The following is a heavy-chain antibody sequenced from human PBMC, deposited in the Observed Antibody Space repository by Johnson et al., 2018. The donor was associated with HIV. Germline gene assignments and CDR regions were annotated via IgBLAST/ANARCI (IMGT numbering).Heavy chain of an antibody. CDR2: ISCGGST. V-gene: IGHV3-66*02. CDR3: AKDLGKGDYAFDI. Sequence: DVQLVESGGGLVKPGGSLRPSCPASGFTVSSFYMSWVRQAPASALESVTVISCGGSTYYADPVSGRFTIARDNSKNTLYLQMNSLRAEDTAVYYCAKDLGKGDYAFDIWGQGTMVTVSS. J-gene: IGHJ3*02. CDR1: GFTVSSFY. D-gene: IGHD4-17*01.